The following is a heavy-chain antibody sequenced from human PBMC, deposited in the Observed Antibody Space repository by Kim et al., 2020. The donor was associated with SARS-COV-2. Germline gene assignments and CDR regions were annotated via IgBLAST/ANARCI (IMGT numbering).Heavy chain of an antibody. D-gene: IGHD6-13*01. Sequence: GGSLRLSCAASGFTFNTYAMHWVRQAPGKGLEWLAVISQDGTDAQYADSVKGRFTISRDNYKTTLFLQMDSLRGEDTAVYYCAKDMRAAAGIFDFWGQGT. V-gene: IGHV3-30*04. CDR3: AKDMRAAAGIFDF. CDR1: GFTFNTYA. CDR2: ISQDGTDA. J-gene: IGHJ4*02.